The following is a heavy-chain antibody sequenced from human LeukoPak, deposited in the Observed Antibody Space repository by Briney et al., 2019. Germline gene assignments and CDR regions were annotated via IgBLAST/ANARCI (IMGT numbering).Heavy chain of an antibody. D-gene: IGHD7-27*01. CDR3: ARQGHLGYFDY. V-gene: IGHV5-51*01. CDR1: GYIFTSYW. Sequence: GESLKTSCKGSGYIFTSYWIGWVRQMPGKGLEWMGIIYPADSDTRYSPSFQGQVTISADKSISTAYLQWSSLKASDSAMYYCARQGHLGYFDYWGQGTPVTVSS. CDR2: IYPADSDT. J-gene: IGHJ4*02.